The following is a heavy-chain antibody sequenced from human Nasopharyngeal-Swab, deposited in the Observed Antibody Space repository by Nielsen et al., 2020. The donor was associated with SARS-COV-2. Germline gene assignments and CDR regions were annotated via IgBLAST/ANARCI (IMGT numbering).Heavy chain of an antibody. D-gene: IGHD3-16*01. CDR2: INSDGSST. V-gene: IGHV3-74*01. J-gene: IGHJ6*02. Sequence: GGSLRLSCAASGFTFSSYWMHWVRQAPGKGLVWVSRINSDGSSTSYADSVKGRFTISRDNAKNTLYLQMNSLRAEDTAVYYCVVAYYVWGSSRGMDVWGQGTTVTVSS. CDR1: GFTFSSYW. CDR3: VVAYYVWGSSRGMDV.